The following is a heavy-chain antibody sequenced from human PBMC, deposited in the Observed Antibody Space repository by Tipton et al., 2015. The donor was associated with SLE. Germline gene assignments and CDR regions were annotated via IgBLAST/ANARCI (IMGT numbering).Heavy chain of an antibody. CDR1: GFAFSNYA. D-gene: IGHD7-27*01. CDR2: ISGSGDNT. J-gene: IGHJ4*02. V-gene: IGHV3-23*01. CDR3: ARSTGTLGIIGSY. Sequence: SLRLSCAASGFAFSNYAMSWVRQAPGKGLEWVSSISGSGDNTYYGDSVKGRFTISRDNSKNTLYLQMNSLRADDTAVYYCARSTGTLGIIGSYWGQGTLVTVSS.